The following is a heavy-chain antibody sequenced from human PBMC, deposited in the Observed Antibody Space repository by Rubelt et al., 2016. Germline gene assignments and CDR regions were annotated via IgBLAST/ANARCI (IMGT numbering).Heavy chain of an antibody. V-gene: IGHV1-3*01. Sequence: QVQLVQSGAEVKKPGASVKVSCKASGYTFTSYAMHWVRQAPGQRLEWMGWINAGNGNTKYSQKFQGRVTMSRDTSAGTAYMELSSLVSEDTAVDYCARSGFDYDILTGYYNYYGMDVWGQGTTVTVSS. CDR2: INAGNGNT. CDR3: ARSGFDYDILTGYYNYYGMDV. J-gene: IGHJ6*02. D-gene: IGHD3-9*01. CDR1: GYTFTSYA.